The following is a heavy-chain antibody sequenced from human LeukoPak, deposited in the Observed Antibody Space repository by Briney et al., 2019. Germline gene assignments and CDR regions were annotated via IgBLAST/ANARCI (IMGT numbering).Heavy chain of an antibody. D-gene: IGHD5-24*01. Sequence: SETLSLTCAVYGGSFSGYYWSWIRQPPGKGLEWIGEINHSGSTNYNPSLKSRVIISADTSKNQFSLKLSSVTASDTAVYYCARHGRWPSPGIFDYWGQGTLVTVSS. CDR1: GGSFSGYY. J-gene: IGHJ4*02. CDR3: ARHGRWPSPGIFDY. CDR2: INHSGST. V-gene: IGHV4-34*01.